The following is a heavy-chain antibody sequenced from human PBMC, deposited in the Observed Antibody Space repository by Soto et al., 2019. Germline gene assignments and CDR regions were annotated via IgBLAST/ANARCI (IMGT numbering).Heavy chain of an antibody. Sequence: QVQLVESGGGVVQPGRSLRLSCAASGFTFSSYGMHWVRQAPGKGLEWVAVISYDGSNKYYADSVKGRFTISRDNSKNPFYRKMNGWRVEDTVVYYCARSWVLGGVILPFDSWGQGPLVTVSS. J-gene: IGHJ5*01. V-gene: IGHV3-30*03. CDR2: ISYDGSNK. CDR3: ARSWVLGGVILPFDS. CDR1: GFTFSSYG. D-gene: IGHD3-3*01.